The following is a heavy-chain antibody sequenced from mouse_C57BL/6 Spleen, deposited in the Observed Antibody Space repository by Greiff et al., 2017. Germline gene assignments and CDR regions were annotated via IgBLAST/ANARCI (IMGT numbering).Heavy chain of an antibody. V-gene: IGHV14-4*01. Sequence: EVQLQQSGAELVRPGASVKLSCTASGFNINDDYMHWVKQRPEQGLEWIGWIDPENGDTEYASKFQGKATITADTSSNTAYLQLSSLTSEDAAVDCCTRGDYYSNYLAYWGQGTLVTVSA. D-gene: IGHD2-5*01. CDR3: TRGDYYSNYLAY. CDR1: GFNINDDY. CDR2: IDPENGDT. J-gene: IGHJ3*01.